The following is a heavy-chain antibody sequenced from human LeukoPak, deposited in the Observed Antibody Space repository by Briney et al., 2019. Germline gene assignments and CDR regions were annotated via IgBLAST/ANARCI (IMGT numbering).Heavy chain of an antibody. J-gene: IGHJ4*02. V-gene: IGHV3-48*03. CDR2: ISSSGSTI. D-gene: IGHD3-10*01. Sequence: GGSLRLSCAASGFTFSSYEMNWVRQAPGKGLEWVSYISSSGSTIYYADSVKGRFTTSRDNAKNSLYLQMNSLRAKDTAVYYCARDTLGPYYYGSGSYPWGQGTLVTVSS. CDR3: ARDTLGPYYYGSGSYP. CDR1: GFTFSSYE.